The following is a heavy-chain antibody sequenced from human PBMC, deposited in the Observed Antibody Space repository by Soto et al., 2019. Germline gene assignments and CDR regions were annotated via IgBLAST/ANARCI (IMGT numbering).Heavy chain of an antibody. V-gene: IGHV1-69*04. D-gene: IGHD3-10*01. CDR2: VNPILSMS. CDR1: GDTFSFYS. J-gene: IGHJ4*02. Sequence: QVQLVQSGAEVKRPGSSVKVSCKASGDTFSFYSITWVRQAXGLGLEWMGRVNPILSMSNYAQRFQGRVTMTADXSTSTAYMELSGLRSEDTAMYYCATSYGSGYRAFDYWGQGALVTVSS. CDR3: ATSYGSGYRAFDY.